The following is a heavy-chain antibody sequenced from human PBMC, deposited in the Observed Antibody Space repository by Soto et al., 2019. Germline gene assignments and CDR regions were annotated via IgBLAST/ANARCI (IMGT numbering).Heavy chain of an antibody. D-gene: IGHD3-22*01. V-gene: IGHV1-69*13. CDR3: ARDGTLYDSSAYHNLY. CDR1: GGTFSRYT. J-gene: IGHJ4*02. Sequence: SVKVSCKASGGTFSRYTITWVRQAPGQGLEWMGGITPMFGTPNYAQKFQGRVTITADESTSTAYMELSSLRSEDTAMYYCARDGTLYDSSAYHNLYWGQGTLVTVSS. CDR2: ITPMFGTP.